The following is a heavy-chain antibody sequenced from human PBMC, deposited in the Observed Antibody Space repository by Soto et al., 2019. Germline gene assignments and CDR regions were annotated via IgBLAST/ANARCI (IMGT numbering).Heavy chain of an antibody. CDR1: GYSFTSYG. CDR3: ARAPRIVTAASGIRDIDY. D-gene: IGHD3-16*02. J-gene: IGHJ4*02. V-gene: IGHV1-18*01. CDR2: VSGYNVDT. Sequence: ASVKVSCKASGYSFTSYGISWVRQAPGQGLEWMGWVSGYNVDTIYVQKFQGRVTMTTDTSTSTAHMELRSLTYDDTAVYYCARAPRIVTAASGIRDIDYWGQGTQVTVST.